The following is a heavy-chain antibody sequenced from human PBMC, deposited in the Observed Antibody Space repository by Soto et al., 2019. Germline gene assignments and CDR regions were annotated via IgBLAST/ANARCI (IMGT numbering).Heavy chain of an antibody. CDR3: ACWVHIVPVAPSDFDR. CDR2: ISPDGSDV. Sequence: QVVESGGGLVPPGGSLRLSCAASGFPFTNYWMNWVRQTPGKGLMWVSRISPDGSDVGYADSVEGRFTVSRDNAKNTLYQHMHSLRAEDTAMYYCACWVHIVPVAPSDFDRWGQGTLGTVSS. J-gene: IGHJ4*02. D-gene: IGHD2-8*02. V-gene: IGHV3-74*01. CDR1: GFPFTNYW.